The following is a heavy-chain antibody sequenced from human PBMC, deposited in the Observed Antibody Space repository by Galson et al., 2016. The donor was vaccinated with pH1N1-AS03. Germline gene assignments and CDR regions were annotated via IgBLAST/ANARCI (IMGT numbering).Heavy chain of an antibody. J-gene: IGHJ4*02. Sequence: ETLSLTCSVSGYSITTGHYWGWIRQPLGKGLEWMGTIFHSGSPFYNPSLKNRVTISVDTSKNQFSLKLFSVTAADTAVYYCARLKINDILSGYLYDSWGQGTLVTVSS. CDR2: IFHSGSP. CDR1: GYSITTGHY. D-gene: IGHD3-9*01. CDR3: ARLKINDILSGYLYDS. V-gene: IGHV4-38-2*01.